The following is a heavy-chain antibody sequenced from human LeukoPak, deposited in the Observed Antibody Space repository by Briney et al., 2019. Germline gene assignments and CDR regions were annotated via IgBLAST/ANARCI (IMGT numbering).Heavy chain of an antibody. J-gene: IGHJ6*02. D-gene: IGHD3-22*01. Sequence: GRSLRLSCAASGFIFSSYGMHWVRQAPGKGLEWVAVISYDGSNKYYADSVKGRFTISRDNSKNTLYLQMNSLRAEDTAVYYCAKASYYYDSSEAEYYYYGMDVWGQGTTVTVSS. CDR2: ISYDGSNK. CDR1: GFIFSSYG. V-gene: IGHV3-30*18. CDR3: AKASYYYDSSEAEYYYYGMDV.